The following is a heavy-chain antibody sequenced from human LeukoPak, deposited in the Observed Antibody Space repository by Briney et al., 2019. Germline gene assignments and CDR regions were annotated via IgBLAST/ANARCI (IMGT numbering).Heavy chain of an antibody. J-gene: IGHJ4*02. CDR1: GGSISSYY. CDR2: IYYSGST. V-gene: IGHV4-59*01. D-gene: IGHD5-12*01. CDR3: ARDIVATGGFDY. Sequence: PSETLSLTCTVSGGSISSYYWSWIRQPPGKGLEWIGYIYYSGSTNYNPSLKSRVTISVDTSKNQFSLKLSSVTAADTAVYYCARDIVATGGFDYWGQGTLVTVSS.